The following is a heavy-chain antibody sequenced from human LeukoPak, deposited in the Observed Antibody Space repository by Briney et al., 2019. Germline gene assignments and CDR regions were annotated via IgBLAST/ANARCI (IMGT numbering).Heavy chain of an antibody. CDR3: ARQGDDY. J-gene: IGHJ4*01. V-gene: IGHV3-7*01. D-gene: IGHD3-16*01. CDR1: GGSISSSNW. Sequence: GTLSLTCAVSGGSISSSNWWSWVRQPPGKGLEWVANIKQDGSEKYYVDSVKGRFTISRDNAKNSLYLQMNSLRAEDTAVYYCARQGDDYWGHGTLVTVSS. CDR2: IKQDGSEK.